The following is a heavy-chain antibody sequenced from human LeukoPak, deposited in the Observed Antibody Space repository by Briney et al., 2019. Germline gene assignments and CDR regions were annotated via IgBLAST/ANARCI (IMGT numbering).Heavy chain of an antibody. CDR3: AREGVVGLRSYYYYYMDV. V-gene: IGHV1-18*01. Sequence: ASVKVSCKASGYTFTSYGISWVRQAPGQGLEWMGWISAYNGNTNYAQKLQGRVTMTTDTSTSTAYMELRSLRSDDTAVYYCAREGVVGLRSYYYYYMDVWGKGTTVTISS. CDR2: ISAYNGNT. CDR1: GYTFTSYG. D-gene: IGHD4-17*01. J-gene: IGHJ6*03.